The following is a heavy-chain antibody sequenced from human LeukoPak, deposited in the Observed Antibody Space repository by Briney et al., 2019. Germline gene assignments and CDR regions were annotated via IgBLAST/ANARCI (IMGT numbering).Heavy chain of an antibody. CDR2: ISSSSSYI. J-gene: IGHJ4*02. CDR3: ARDISSPPDHQFDY. Sequence: GGSLRLSCAASGFTFSSYSMNWVRQAPGKGLEWVSSISSSSSYIYYADSVKGRFTISRDNAKNSLYLQMNSLRAEDTAAYYCARDISSPPDHQFDYWGQGTLVTVSS. CDR1: GFTFSSYS. D-gene: IGHD3-3*02. V-gene: IGHV3-21*01.